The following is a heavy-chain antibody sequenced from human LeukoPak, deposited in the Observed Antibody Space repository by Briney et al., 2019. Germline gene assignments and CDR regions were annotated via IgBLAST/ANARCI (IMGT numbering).Heavy chain of an antibody. Sequence: PSETLSLTCTVSGGSISSSSYYWGWIRRPPGKGLEWIGSIYYSGSTYYNPSLKSRVTISVDTSKNQFSLKLSSVTAADTAVYYCASQERYCSSTSCFYYFDYWGQGTLVTVSS. CDR1: GGSISSSSYY. V-gene: IGHV4-39*01. CDR2: IYYSGST. CDR3: ASQERYCSSTSCFYYFDY. J-gene: IGHJ4*02. D-gene: IGHD2-2*01.